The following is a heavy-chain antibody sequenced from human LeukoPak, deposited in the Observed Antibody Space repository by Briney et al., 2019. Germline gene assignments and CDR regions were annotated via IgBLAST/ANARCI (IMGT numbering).Heavy chain of an antibody. D-gene: IGHD3-16*02. CDR3: ARSPLFDYVWGSYRYRRHDAFDI. CDR1: GGSISSYY. Sequence: PSETLSLTCTVSGGSISSYYWSWIRQPPGKGLEWIGYIYYSGSTNYNPSLKSRVTISVDTSKNQISLKLSSVTAADTAVYYCARSPLFDYVWGSYRYRRHDAFDIWGQGTMVTVSS. V-gene: IGHV4-59*01. CDR2: IYYSGST. J-gene: IGHJ3*02.